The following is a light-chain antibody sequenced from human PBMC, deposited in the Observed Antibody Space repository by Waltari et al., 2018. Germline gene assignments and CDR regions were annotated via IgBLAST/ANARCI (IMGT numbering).Light chain of an antibody. CDR3: AAWDDSLSGLVV. CDR2: RNN. CDR1: SSNIGSNY. J-gene: IGLJ2*01. Sequence: QSVLTQPPSASGTPGQRVTISRSGSSSNIGSNYVYWYQQLPGPAPKLLIYRNNQRPSGVPDRFSGSKSGTSASLAISGLRSEDEADYYCAAWDDSLSGLVVFGGGTKLTVL. V-gene: IGLV1-47*01.